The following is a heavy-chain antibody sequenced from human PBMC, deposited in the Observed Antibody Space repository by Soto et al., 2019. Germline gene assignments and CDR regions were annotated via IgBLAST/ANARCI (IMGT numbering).Heavy chain of an antibody. CDR2: IYPTGKT. Sequence: QVQLQESGPGLVKPSETLSLTCTVSGASVTTTYWSWIRQPPGKGLEWIGYIYPTGKTYYNPSLENRATLSTDTSQNQFSLQLTSVTAADTAVYYCARAPPGPAPRWGVWGHGTTVTVSS. V-gene: IGHV4-4*09. J-gene: IGHJ6*02. CDR3: ARAPPGPAPRWGV. D-gene: IGHD3-16*01. CDR1: GASVTTTY.